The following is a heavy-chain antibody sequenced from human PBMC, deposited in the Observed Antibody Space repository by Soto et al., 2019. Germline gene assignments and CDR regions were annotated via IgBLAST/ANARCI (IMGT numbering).Heavy chain of an antibody. J-gene: IGHJ4*02. CDR1: GFTFSDYH. Sequence: TGGSLRLSCAASGFTFSDYHMSWIRQAPGKGLEWVPYISSSGSTIYYADSVKGRFTISRDNAKNSLYLQMNSLRAEDTAVYYCASWVPPQLERPLDYWGQGTLVTVSS. CDR3: ASWVPPQLERPLDY. CDR2: ISSSGSTI. D-gene: IGHD1-1*01. V-gene: IGHV3-11*01.